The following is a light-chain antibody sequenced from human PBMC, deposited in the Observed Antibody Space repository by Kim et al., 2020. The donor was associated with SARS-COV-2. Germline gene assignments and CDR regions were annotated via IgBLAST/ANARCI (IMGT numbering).Light chain of an antibody. J-gene: IGKJ2*01. CDR1: QTVRSP. V-gene: IGKV1-5*01. Sequence: SAYVGHRVTIHFRASQTVRSPLAWHQQKPGKSPNVVMYAASSLESGVPSRFSGSGSGAEFTLPINSLKPDDFATYYCQQYDNYPVTFGQGTKLEI. CDR3: QQYDNYPVT. CDR2: AAS.